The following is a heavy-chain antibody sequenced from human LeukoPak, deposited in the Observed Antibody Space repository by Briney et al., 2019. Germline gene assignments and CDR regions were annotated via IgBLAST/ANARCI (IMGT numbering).Heavy chain of an antibody. CDR1: GYTFTSYG. CDR2: ISAYNGNT. CDR3: ARARWCSGTSCYDYLFFDY. V-gene: IGHV1-18*01. Sequence: ASVKVSCKASGYTFTSYGISWVRQAPGQGLEWMGWISAYNGNTNYAQKLQGRVTMTTDTSTSTAYMELRSLRSDDTAVYYCARARWCSGTSCYDYLFFDYWGQGTLVTVSS. D-gene: IGHD2-2*01. J-gene: IGHJ4*02.